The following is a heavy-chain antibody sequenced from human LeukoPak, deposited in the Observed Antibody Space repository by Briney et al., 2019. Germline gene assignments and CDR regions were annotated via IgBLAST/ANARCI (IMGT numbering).Heavy chain of an antibody. CDR1: GGSISSSSYY. D-gene: IGHD2-21*01. CDR3: ARHALVVPHLSQSFDP. J-gene: IGHJ5*02. V-gene: IGHV4-39*01. Sequence: SETLSLTCTVSGGSISSSSYYWGWIRQPPGKGLEWIGSIYYSGSTYYNPSLKSRVTISVDTSKNQFPLKLSSVTAADTAVYYCARHALVVPHLSQSFDPWGQGTLVTVSS. CDR2: IYYSGST.